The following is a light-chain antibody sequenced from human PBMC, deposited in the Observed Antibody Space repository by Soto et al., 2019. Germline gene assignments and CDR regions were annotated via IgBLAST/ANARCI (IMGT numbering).Light chain of an antibody. CDR2: KAS. J-gene: IGKJ1*01. Sequence: IQMTQSPSSLSAAVGDGVTITCRASQSISNYLNWYQQKPGKAPKLLIYKASSLESGVPSRFSGSGSGTEFTLTISSLQPDDFATYYCQQYNSYSPETFGQGTKVDIK. CDR1: QSISNY. V-gene: IGKV1-5*03. CDR3: QQYNSYSPET.